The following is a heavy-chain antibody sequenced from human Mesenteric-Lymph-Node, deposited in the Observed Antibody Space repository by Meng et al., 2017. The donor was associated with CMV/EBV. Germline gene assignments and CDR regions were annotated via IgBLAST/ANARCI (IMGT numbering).Heavy chain of an antibody. CDR3: ARVSGSYLGAFDV. CDR2: MNPNSGNT. CDR1: GYTSTSYD. V-gene: IGHV1-8*01. D-gene: IGHD1-26*01. Sequence: ASVKVSCKASGYTSTSYDINWVRQATGQGLEWMGWMNPNSGNTGYAQKFQGRVTMTRNASISTAYMELSRLRSADTAMYYCARVSGSYLGAFDVWGQGTMVTVSS. J-gene: IGHJ3*01.